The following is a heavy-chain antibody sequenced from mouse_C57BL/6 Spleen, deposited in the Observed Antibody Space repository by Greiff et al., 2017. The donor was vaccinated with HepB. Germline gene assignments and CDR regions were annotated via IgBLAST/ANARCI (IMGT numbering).Heavy chain of an antibody. CDR3: ARRKLLLTTVVATEYFDV. Sequence: QVQLQQSGAELVKPGASVKISCKASGYAFSSYWMNWVKQRPGKGLEWIGQIYPGDGDTNYNGKFKGKATLTADKSSSTAYMQLSSLTSEDSAVYFCARRKLLLTTVVATEYFDVWGTGTTVTVSS. D-gene: IGHD1-1*01. J-gene: IGHJ1*03. V-gene: IGHV1-80*01. CDR2: IYPGDGDT. CDR1: GYAFSSYW.